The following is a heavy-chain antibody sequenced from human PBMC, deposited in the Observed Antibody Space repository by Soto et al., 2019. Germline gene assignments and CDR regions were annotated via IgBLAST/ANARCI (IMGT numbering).Heavy chain of an antibody. D-gene: IGHD6-19*01. CDR3: SHIVVAGLGYYFDY. CDR2: IYWDDDK. J-gene: IGHJ4*02. Sequence: QITLKESGPTLVKPTQTLTLTCTFSGFSLSNTRVAVGWIRQPPGKALEWLALIYWDDDKRYSPFLKSRLTITKDTSKNQVVITMTTMDPVDRATYYCSHIVVAGLGYYFDYWGQGTLVTVSS. CDR1: GFSLSNTRVA. V-gene: IGHV2-5*02.